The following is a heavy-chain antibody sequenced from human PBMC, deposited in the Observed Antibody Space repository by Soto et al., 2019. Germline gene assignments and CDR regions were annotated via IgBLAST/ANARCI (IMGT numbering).Heavy chain of an antibody. Sequence: ASVKVSCKVSGYTFTSYAMHWVRQAPGQRLEWMGWINAGNGNTKYSQKFQGRVTITRDTSASTAYMELSSLRSEDTAVYYCARPGYDFWSGYYTTLYYWGQGTLVTVSS. D-gene: IGHD3-3*01. V-gene: IGHV1-3*01. J-gene: IGHJ4*02. CDR1: GYTFTSYA. CDR2: INAGNGNT. CDR3: ARPGYDFWSGYYTTLYY.